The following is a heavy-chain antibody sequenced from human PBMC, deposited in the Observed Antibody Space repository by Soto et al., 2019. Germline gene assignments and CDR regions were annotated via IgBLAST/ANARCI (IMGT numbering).Heavy chain of an antibody. V-gene: IGHV3-49*03. CDR1: GFTFGDYA. Sequence: GGSLRLSCTASGFTFGDYAMSWFRQAPGKGLEWVGFIRSKAYGGTTEYAASVKGRFTISRDDSKSIAYLQMNSLKTEDTAVYYCTRDPRDGITIFGVVSNYYYYYMDVWGKGTTVTVSS. J-gene: IGHJ6*03. D-gene: IGHD3-3*01. CDR3: TRDPRDGITIFGVVSNYYYYYMDV. CDR2: IRSKAYGGTT.